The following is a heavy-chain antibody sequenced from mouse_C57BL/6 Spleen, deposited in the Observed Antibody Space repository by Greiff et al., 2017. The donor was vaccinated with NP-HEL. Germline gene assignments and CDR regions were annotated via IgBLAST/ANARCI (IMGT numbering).Heavy chain of an antibody. J-gene: IGHJ2*01. CDR3: ARHEGYDGGY. CDR2: ISSGGSYT. V-gene: IGHV5-6*01. Sequence: EVMLVESGGDLVKPGGSLKLSCAASGFTFSSYGMSWVRQTPDKRLEWVATISSGGSYTYYPDSVKGRFTISRDNAKNTLYLQMSSLKSEDTAMYYCARHEGYDGGYWGQGTTLTVSS. D-gene: IGHD2-2*01. CDR1: GFTFSSYG.